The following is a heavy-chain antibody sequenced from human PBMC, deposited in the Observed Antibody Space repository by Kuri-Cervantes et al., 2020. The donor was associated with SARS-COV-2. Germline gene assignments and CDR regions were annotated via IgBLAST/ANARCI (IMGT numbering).Heavy chain of an antibody. CDR3: ARTKTELGYCSSTSCDRVFDP. CDR1: GYTFTSYG. CDR2: ISAYNGNT. Sequence: ASVTLFRHAPGYTFTSYGISWVRQAPGQRLEWMGWISAYNGNTNYAQKLQGRVTMTTYTSTSTAYMELRSLRSDDTAVYYCARTKTELGYCSSTSCDRVFDPWGQGTLVTVSS. V-gene: IGHV1-18*01. J-gene: IGHJ5*02. D-gene: IGHD2-2*02.